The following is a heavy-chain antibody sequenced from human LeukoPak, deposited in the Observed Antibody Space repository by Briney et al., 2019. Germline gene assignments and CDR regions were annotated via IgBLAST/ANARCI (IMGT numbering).Heavy chain of an antibody. Sequence: SETLSLTCTVSGGSISSSSYYWGWIRQPPGRGLEWIGSIYYRGTTYDNPSLTSRVTILIDTSKNQFSLKLSSVTAADTVVYYCASNLYGSGTIDFWGQGTLVTVSS. CDR3: ASNLYGSGTIDF. J-gene: IGHJ4*02. CDR2: IYYRGTT. CDR1: GGSISSSSYY. D-gene: IGHD3-10*01. V-gene: IGHV4-39*07.